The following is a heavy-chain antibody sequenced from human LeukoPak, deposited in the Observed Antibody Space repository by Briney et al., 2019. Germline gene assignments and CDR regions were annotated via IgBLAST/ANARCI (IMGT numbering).Heavy chain of an antibody. D-gene: IGHD6-6*01. CDR2: ISAYNGNT. CDR3: ARDLGGYSSSSVY. J-gene: IGHJ4*02. Sequence: ASMKVSCKASGYTFTSYGICWVRQAPGQGLEWMGWISAYNGNTNYAQKLRGRVTMTTDTSTSTAYMELRSLRSDDTAVYYCARDLGGYSSSSVYWGQGTLVAVSS. CDR1: GYTFTSYG. V-gene: IGHV1-18*01.